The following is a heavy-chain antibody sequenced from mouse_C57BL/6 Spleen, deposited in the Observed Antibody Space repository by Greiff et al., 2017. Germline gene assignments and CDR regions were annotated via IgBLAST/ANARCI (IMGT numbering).Heavy chain of an antibody. V-gene: IGHV1-80*01. Sequence: VQLQQSGAELVKPGASVKISCKASGYAFSSYWMNWVKQRPGKGLEWIGQIYPGDGDTNYNGKFKGKATLTADKSSSTAYMQRSSLTSEDSAVYFCARGGGNYDYFDYWGQGTTLTVSS. CDR2: IYPGDGDT. D-gene: IGHD2-1*01. CDR3: ARGGGNYDYFDY. J-gene: IGHJ2*01. CDR1: GYAFSSYW.